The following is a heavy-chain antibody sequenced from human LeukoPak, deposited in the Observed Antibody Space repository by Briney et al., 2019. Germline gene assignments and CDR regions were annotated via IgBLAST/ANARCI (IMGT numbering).Heavy chain of an antibody. D-gene: IGHD6-13*01. CDR3: AKDPGDSSSWYDY. CDR2: ISGSGGST. V-gene: IGHV3-23*01. Sequence: GGSLRLSCAASGFTFSSYAMSWVRKAPGKGLEWVSAISGSGGSTYYADSVKGRFTISRDNSKNTLYLQMNSPRAEDTAVYYCAKDPGDSSSWYDYWGREPWSPSPQ. J-gene: IGHJ4*02. CDR1: GFTFSSYA.